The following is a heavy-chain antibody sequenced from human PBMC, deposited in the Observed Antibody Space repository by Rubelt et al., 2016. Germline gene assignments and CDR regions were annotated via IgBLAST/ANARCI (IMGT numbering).Heavy chain of an antibody. Sequence: ESGGGLVKPGGSLRLSCAASGFTFSSYSMNWVRQAPGKGLEWVSSISSSSSYIYYADSVKGRFTISRDNAKNSLYLQMNSLRAEDTAVYYCARESPPIPYGMDVWGQGTTVTVSS. V-gene: IGHV3-21*01. CDR2: ISSSSSYI. CDR3: ARESPPIPYGMDV. CDR1: GFTFSSYS. J-gene: IGHJ6*02.